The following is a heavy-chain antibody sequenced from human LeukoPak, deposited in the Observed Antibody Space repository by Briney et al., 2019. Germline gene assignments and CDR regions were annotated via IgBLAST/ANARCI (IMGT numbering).Heavy chain of an antibody. D-gene: IGHD3-22*01. J-gene: IGHJ4*02. CDR1: GFTFSSYW. CDR2: IKQDGSEK. CDR3: ARDRRNYYDSSGYYDY. V-gene: IGHV3-7*01. Sequence: GGSRRLSCAASGFTFSSYWMSSVRQAPGKGLEWVANIKQDGSEKYYVDSVKGRFTISRDNAKNSLYLQMNSLRAEDTAVYYCARDRRNYYDSSGYYDYWGQGTLVTVSS.